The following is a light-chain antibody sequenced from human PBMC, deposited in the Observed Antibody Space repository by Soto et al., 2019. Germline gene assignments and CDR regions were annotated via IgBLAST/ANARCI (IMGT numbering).Light chain of an antibody. V-gene: IGKV3-15*01. Sequence: EIVMTQSPATLSVSPGERATLSCRASQSVSSDLAWYQQTPGQAPRLLIYGASTRATGIPVRFSGSASGTEFTLTISSLQSEDFALYYCQQYGSSPPTFGQGTKVDI. J-gene: IGKJ1*01. CDR2: GAS. CDR3: QQYGSSPPT. CDR1: QSVSSD.